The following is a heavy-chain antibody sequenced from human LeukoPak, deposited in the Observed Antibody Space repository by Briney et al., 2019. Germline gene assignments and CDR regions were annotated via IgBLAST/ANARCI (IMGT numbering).Heavy chain of an antibody. V-gene: IGHV1-2*02. Sequence: ASVKVSCKASGYTFTGYYMHWVRQAPGQGLEWMGWINPNSGGTNYAQKFQGRVTMTRDTSISTAYMELSRLRSDDTAVYYCARDRSPFGVVIIAPFDYWGQGTLVTVFS. CDR1: GYTFTGYY. CDR2: INPNSGGT. J-gene: IGHJ4*02. CDR3: ARDRSPFGVVIIAPFDY. D-gene: IGHD3-3*01.